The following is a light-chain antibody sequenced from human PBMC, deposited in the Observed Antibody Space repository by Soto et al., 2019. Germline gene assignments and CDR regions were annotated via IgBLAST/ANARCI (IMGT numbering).Light chain of an antibody. J-gene: IGKJ2*01. CDR2: AAS. CDR1: QSVSSN. CDR3: QQYNNLPYT. Sequence: EIAMKKSPATLSVSPGERGTLSCRASQSVSSNLAWYQQKPGQAPRLLIYAASARATGIPARFSGSGSGTDFTLTISSLQSEDFAVYYCQQYNNLPYTFGQGTKVDIK. V-gene: IGKV3-15*01.